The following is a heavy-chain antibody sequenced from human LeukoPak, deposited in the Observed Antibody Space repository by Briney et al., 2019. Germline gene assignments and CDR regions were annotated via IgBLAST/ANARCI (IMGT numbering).Heavy chain of an antibody. J-gene: IGHJ4*02. CDR2: IYYSGST. Sequence: SETLSLTCTVSGGSISSGDNYWSWIRQPPGKGLEWIGYIYYSGSTYYNTSFKSRVTISVSTSKNQFSLKLTSVTAADTAVYYCARGRDGYPGGFNYWGQGNLVTVSS. CDR1: GGSISSGDNY. D-gene: IGHD5-24*01. CDR3: ARGRDGYPGGFNY. V-gene: IGHV4-30-4*08.